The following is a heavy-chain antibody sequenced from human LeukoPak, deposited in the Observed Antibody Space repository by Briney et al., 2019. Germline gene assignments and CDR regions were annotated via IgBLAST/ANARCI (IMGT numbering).Heavy chain of an antibody. Sequence: SETLSLTCTVSGGSISSYYWSWIRQPPGKGLEGIGYIYYSGSTNYNPSLKSRVTISVDTSKNQFSLKLSSVTAADTAVYYCARSGTRSKLNLRRHYYYYMDVWGKGTTVTVSS. CDR1: GGSISSYY. D-gene: IGHD1-7*01. CDR3: ARSGTRSKLNLRRHYYYYMDV. V-gene: IGHV4-59*01. CDR2: IYYSGST. J-gene: IGHJ6*03.